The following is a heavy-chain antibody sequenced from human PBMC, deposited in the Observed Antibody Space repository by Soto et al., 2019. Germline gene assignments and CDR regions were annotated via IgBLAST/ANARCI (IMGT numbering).Heavy chain of an antibody. CDR1: GGSISSYY. CDR3: AREGLTGTIGLYYYSGMDV. J-gene: IGHJ6*02. Sequence: QVQLQESGPGLVKPSETLSLTCTVSGGSISSYYWSWIRQPPGKGLEWIGYIYYSGSTNYNPSLTSRVTISVDTSKNQCSLKLSSVTAADTAVYYCAREGLTGTIGLYYYSGMDVWGQGTTVTVSS. CDR2: IYYSGST. D-gene: IGHD1-7*01. V-gene: IGHV4-59*01.